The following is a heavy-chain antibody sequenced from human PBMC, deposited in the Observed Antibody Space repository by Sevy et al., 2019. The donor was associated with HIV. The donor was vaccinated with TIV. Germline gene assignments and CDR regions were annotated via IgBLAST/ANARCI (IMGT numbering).Heavy chain of an antibody. CDR2: INWNGGST. D-gene: IGHD3-3*01. CDR1: GFTFEDYG. CDR3: ARDPPSYYVYRTGYHDS. J-gene: IGHJ4*02. Sequence: GGSLSLSCAASGFTFEDYGMSWVRQVPGKGPEWVSGINWNGGSTSYADSVKGRFTISRDNAKNSLVLQMKGLRAEDTALYYCARDPPSYYVYRTGYHDSWGQGTRVTVSS. V-gene: IGHV3-20*04.